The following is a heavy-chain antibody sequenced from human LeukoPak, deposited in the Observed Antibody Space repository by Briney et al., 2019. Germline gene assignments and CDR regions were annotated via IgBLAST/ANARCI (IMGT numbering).Heavy chain of an antibody. CDR1: GYTFTGYY. J-gene: IGHJ5*02. CDR3: ARVECESPWFDP. CDR2: INPNSGGT. Sequence: ASVKVSCKASGYTFTGYYMHWVRQAPGQGLEWMGWINPNSGGTNYAQKFQGRVTMTRDTSISTAYMELSRLRSDDTAVYYCARVECESPWFDPWGQGTLVTVSS. V-gene: IGHV1-2*02.